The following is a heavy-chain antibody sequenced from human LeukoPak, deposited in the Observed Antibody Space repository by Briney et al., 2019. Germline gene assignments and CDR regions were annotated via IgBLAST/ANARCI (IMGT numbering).Heavy chain of an antibody. CDR3: ARGGQYGDYEEYFDY. D-gene: IGHD4-17*01. CDR2: IYTSGST. CDR1: GGSFSGYY. V-gene: IGHV4-59*10. J-gene: IGHJ4*02. Sequence: ASETLSLTCAVYGGSFSGYYWSWIRQPAGKGLEWIGRIYTSGSTNYNPSLKSRVTISVDTSKNQFSLKLSSVTAADTAVYYCARGGQYGDYEEYFDYWGQGTLVTVSS.